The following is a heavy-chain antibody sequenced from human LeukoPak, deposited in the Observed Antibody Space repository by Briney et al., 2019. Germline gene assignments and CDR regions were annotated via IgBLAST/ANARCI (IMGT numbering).Heavy chain of an antibody. J-gene: IGHJ4*02. CDR3: ASGSPSIAARLLFDY. CDR1: GGTLSSYA. Sequence: SVKVPCKASGGTLSSYAISWVRQAPGQGLEWMGRIIPIFGTANYAQKFQGRVTITTDESTSTAYMELGSLRSEDTAVYYCASGSPSIAARLLFDYWGQGTLATVSS. CDR2: IIPIFGTA. V-gene: IGHV1-69*05. D-gene: IGHD6-6*01.